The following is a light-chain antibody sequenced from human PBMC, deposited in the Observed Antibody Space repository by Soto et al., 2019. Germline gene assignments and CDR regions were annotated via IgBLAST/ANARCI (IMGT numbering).Light chain of an antibody. J-gene: IGKJ1*01. CDR2: TAS. CDR1: QGISSF. V-gene: IGKV1-9*01. Sequence: IQLTQTPSSLSASVGDRVTITCRASQGISSFLAWYQQKPGKAPKLLIYTASNLQSGVPSRFSGSGSGTDFTLTISRLEPEDFAVYYCQHFVNSLTWTFGQGTKVDIK. CDR3: QHFVNSLTWT.